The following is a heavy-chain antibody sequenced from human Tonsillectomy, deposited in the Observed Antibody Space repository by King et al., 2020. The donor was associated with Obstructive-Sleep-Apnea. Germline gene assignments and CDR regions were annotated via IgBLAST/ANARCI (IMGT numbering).Heavy chain of an antibody. CDR1: GYSVSSGYF. CDR2: IYYTGST. CDR3: ARADPIVVTGKSFDN. Sequence: VQLQESGPGLVKPSETLSLTCTVSGYSVSSGYFWGWIRQPPGKGLEWIGSIYYTGSTYYNPSLKSRVTISRDTSKSQFSLKLISVTAADTAVYFCARADPIVVTGKSFDNWGQGTLVTVSS. J-gene: IGHJ4*02. V-gene: IGHV4-38-2*02. D-gene: IGHD2-21*02.